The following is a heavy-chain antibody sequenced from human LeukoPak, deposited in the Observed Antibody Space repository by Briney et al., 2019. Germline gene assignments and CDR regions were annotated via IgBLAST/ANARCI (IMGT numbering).Heavy chain of an antibody. J-gene: IGHJ4*02. CDR2: IWYDGSNK. V-gene: IGHV3-33*06. D-gene: IGHD3-22*01. CDR1: GFTFSSYG. Sequence: GGSLRLSCAASGFTFSSYGMHWVRQAPGKGLEWVAVIWYDGSNKYYVDSVKGRFTISRDNSKNTLYLQMNSLRAEDTAVYYCAKFSYDSSFDYWGQGTLVTVSS. CDR3: AKFSYDSSFDY.